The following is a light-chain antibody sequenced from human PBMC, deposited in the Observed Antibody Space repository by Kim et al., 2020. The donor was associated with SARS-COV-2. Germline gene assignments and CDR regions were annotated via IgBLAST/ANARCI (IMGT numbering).Light chain of an antibody. CDR3: QEYNSAPWT. V-gene: IGKV1-27*01. Sequence: DIQMTQSPTSLSASVGDRVTIACRASQGITNYLAWYQQKPGQVPKLLIYGASTLHSGASSRFSGSGSGTDFTLTISSLQPEDVATYYCQEYNSAPWTFGQGTKVGIK. J-gene: IGKJ1*01. CDR1: QGITNY. CDR2: GAS.